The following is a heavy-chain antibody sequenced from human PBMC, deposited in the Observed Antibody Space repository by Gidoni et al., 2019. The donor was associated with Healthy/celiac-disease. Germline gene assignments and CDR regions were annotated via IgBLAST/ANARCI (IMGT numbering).Heavy chain of an antibody. V-gene: IGHV4-39*01. CDR1: GGSISSSSYY. D-gene: IGHD3-10*01. Sequence: QLQLQESGPGLVKPSETLSLTCTVSGGSISSSSYYWGWIRQPPGKGLEWIGSIYYSGSTYYNPSLKSRVTISVDTSKNQFSLKLSSVTAADTAVYYCARSYITMVRGGYETYYYGMDVWGQGTTVTVSS. J-gene: IGHJ6*02. CDR2: IYYSGST. CDR3: ARSYITMVRGGYETYYYGMDV.